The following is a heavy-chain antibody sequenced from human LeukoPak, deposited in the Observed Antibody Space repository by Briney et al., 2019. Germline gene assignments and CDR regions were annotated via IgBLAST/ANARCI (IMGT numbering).Heavy chain of an antibody. J-gene: IGHJ4*02. Sequence: SETLSLTCTVSGGSISSGGYYWSWIRQQPGKGLEWIGYIYYSGSTYYNPSLKSRVTTSVDTSKNQFSLKLSSVTAADTAVYYCARDLGYCSSSSCRYFDYWGQGTLVTVSP. CDR3: ARDLGYCSSSSCRYFDY. CDR1: GGSISSGGYY. V-gene: IGHV4-31*03. D-gene: IGHD2-2*01. CDR2: IYYSGST.